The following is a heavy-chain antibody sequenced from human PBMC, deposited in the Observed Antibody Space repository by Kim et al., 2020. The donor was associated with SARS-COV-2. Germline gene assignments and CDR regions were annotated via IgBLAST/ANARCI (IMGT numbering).Heavy chain of an antibody. V-gene: IGHV1-46*01. CDR3: ARASGQQLVPDY. D-gene: IGHD6-13*01. Sequence: SYAQKFQGRVTMTRDTSTSTVYMELSSLRSEDTAVYYCARASGQQLVPDYWGQGTLVTVSS. J-gene: IGHJ4*02.